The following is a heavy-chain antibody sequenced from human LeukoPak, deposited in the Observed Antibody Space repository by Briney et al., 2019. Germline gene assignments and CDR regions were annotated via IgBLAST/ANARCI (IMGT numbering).Heavy chain of an antibody. V-gene: IGHV1-2*02. CDR2: INPNSGGT. CDR3: ARPWEITMSERSYNWFDS. CDR1: GYTFTAYY. J-gene: IGHJ5*01. D-gene: IGHD1-26*01. Sequence: ASVKVSCKASGYTFTAYYIHWVRQAPGQGLEWMGRINPNSGGTNYAQKFQGRVTMTRDTSISTAYMELSRLRSGDTAVYYCARPWEITMSERSYNWFDSWGQGTLVTVSS.